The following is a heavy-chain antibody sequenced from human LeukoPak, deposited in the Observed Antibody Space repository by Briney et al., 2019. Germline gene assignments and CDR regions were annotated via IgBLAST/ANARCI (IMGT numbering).Heavy chain of an antibody. Sequence: GGSLRLSCAASGFTFSSYAMSWVRQAPGKGLEWVSGISGSTFYADSVRGRFTISRENSKNTTYLQMNSLRAEDTAVYYCATRTYSSGWYTFDYWGQGTLVTVSS. CDR1: GFTFSSYA. CDR2: ISGST. J-gene: IGHJ4*02. D-gene: IGHD6-19*01. V-gene: IGHV3-23*01. CDR3: ATRTYSSGWYTFDY.